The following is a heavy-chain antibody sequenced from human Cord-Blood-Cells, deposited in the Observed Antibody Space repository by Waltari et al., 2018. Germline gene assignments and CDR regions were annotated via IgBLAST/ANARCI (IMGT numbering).Heavy chain of an antibody. Sequence: EVQLLESGGGLVQPGGSLRLSCAASGFTFSSYAMSWVRQAPGTGLELGSEISGSGCSTYDADSVKGRFTISRDNSKNTLYLQMNSLRAEDTVVYYCAKDHAPTCTADYWGQGTLVTVSS. CDR1: GFTFSSYA. J-gene: IGHJ4*02. CDR2: ISGSGCST. V-gene: IGHV3-23*01. CDR3: AKDHAPTCTADY. D-gene: IGHD1-1*01.